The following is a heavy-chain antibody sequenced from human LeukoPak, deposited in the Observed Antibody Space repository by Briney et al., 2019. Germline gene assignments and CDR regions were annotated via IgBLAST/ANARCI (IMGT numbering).Heavy chain of an antibody. V-gene: IGHV3-74*01. CDR3: ARRGLVPAFDI. J-gene: IGHJ3*02. CDR2: INGDGSST. Sequence: GGSLMLSCAASGFTFSSYWMHWVRQAPGKGLVWVSRINGDGSSTTYADAVKGRFTISRDNAKNTLYLQMSSLRAEDTAVYYCARRGLVPAFDIWGQGTMVTVAS. D-gene: IGHD2-2*01. CDR1: GFTFSSYW.